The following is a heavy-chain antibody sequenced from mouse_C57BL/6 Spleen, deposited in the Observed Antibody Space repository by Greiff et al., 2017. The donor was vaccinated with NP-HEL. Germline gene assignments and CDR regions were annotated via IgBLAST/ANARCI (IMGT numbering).Heavy chain of an antibody. V-gene: IGHV5-17*01. D-gene: IGHD2-5*01. Sequence: EVKLVESGGGLVKPGGSLKLSCAASGFTFSDYGMHWVRQAPEKGLEWVAYISSGSSTIYYADTVKGRFTISRDNAKNTLFLQMTSLRSEDTAMYYCARRRDYYSNLMDYWGQGTSVTVSS. J-gene: IGHJ4*01. CDR2: ISSGSSTI. CDR1: GFTFSDYG. CDR3: ARRRDYYSNLMDY.